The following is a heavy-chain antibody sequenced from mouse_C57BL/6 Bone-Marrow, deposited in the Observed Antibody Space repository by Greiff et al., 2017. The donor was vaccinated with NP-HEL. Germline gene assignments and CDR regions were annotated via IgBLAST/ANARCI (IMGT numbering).Heavy chain of an antibody. CDR3: TRGEGITPPFAD. J-gene: IGHJ3*01. Sequence: VQLQQSGAELVRPGASVTLSCKASGYTFTDYEMHWVKQTPVHGLEWIGAIDPETGGTAYNQKFKGKAILTADKSSSTAYMELRSLTSEDSAVYYGTRGEGITPPFADWGKGTLVTVSA. D-gene: IGHD2-4*01. CDR1: GYTFTDYE. CDR2: IDPETGGT. V-gene: IGHV1-15*01.